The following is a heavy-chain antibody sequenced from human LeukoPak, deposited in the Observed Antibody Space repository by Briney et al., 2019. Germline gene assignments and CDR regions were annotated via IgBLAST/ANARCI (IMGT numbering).Heavy chain of an antibody. V-gene: IGHV4-39*01. CDR1: GGSISSSSYY. D-gene: IGHD2-2*02. Sequence: SETLSLTCTVSGGSISSSSYYWGWIRQPPGKGLEWIGSIYYSGSTYYNPSLKSRVTISVDTSKDQFSLKLSSVTAADTAVYYCARQLEDIVVVPAATPEPYNWFDPWGQGTLVTVSS. CDR2: IYYSGST. J-gene: IGHJ5*02. CDR3: ARQLEDIVVVPAATPEPYNWFDP.